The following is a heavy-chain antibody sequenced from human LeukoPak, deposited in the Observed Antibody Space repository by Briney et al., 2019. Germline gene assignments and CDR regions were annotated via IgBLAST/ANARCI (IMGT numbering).Heavy chain of an antibody. D-gene: IGHD5-12*01. Sequence: PGGSLRLSCAASGFTFSSYSMNWVRQAPGKGLEWVSSISSSSSYIYYADSVKGRFTISRDNAKNSLYLQMNSLRAEDTAVYYCARLQWLLQKTGLDIWGQGTMVTVSS. CDR1: GFTFSSYS. CDR3: ARLQWLLQKTGLDI. CDR2: ISSSSSYI. V-gene: IGHV3-21*01. J-gene: IGHJ3*02.